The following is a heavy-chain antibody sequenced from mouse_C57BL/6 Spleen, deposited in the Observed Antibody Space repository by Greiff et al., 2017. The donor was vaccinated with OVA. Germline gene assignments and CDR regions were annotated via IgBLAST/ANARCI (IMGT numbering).Heavy chain of an antibody. CDR2: ISSGSSTI. Sequence: EVQVVESGGGLVKPGGSLKLSCAASGFTFSDYGMHWVRQAPEKGLEWVAYISSGSSTIYYADTVKGRFTISRDNAKNTLFLQMTSLRSEDTAMYYCAKHYYDYEGYYFDYWGQGTTLTVAS. CDR1: GFTFSDYG. CDR3: AKHYYDYEGYYFDY. J-gene: IGHJ2*01. V-gene: IGHV5-17*01. D-gene: IGHD2-4*01.